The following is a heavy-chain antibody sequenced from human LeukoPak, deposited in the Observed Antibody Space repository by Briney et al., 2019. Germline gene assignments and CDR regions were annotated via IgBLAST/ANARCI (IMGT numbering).Heavy chain of an antibody. CDR3: AKDRSIGTYYTFDH. CDR1: EFTFTSYA. J-gene: IGHJ4*02. V-gene: IGHV3-23*01. Sequence: GGSLKLSCAASEFTFTSYAMAWVRQAPGKGLDWAPAISASGGSTYYADSVKGRFTISGDTSKNTIYLQMHSLTAADTAVYYCAKDRSIGTYYTFDHWGQGTLVTVSS. D-gene: IGHD1-26*01. CDR2: ISASGGST.